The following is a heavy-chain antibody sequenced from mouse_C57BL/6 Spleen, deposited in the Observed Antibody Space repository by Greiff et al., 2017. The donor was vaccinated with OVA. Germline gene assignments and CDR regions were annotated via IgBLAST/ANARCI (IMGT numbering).Heavy chain of an antibody. V-gene: IGHV1-47*01. J-gene: IGHJ3*01. D-gene: IGHD1-1*01. CDR2: FHPYNDDT. CDR1: GYTFTTYP. CDR3: ARHGSSLAWFAY. Sequence: QVQLKESGAELVKPGASVKMSCKASGYTFTTYPIEWMKQNHGKSLEWIGNFHPYNDDTKYNEKFKGKATLTVEKSSSTVYLELSRLTSDDSAVYYCARHGSSLAWFAYWGQGTLVTVSA.